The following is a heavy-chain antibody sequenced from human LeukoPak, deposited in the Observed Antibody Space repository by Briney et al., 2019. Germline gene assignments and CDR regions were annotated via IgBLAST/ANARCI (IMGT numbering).Heavy chain of an antibody. V-gene: IGHV3-7*01. J-gene: IGHJ4*02. Sequence: GGSLRLSCAASGFTFSSYWMSWVRQAPGKGLEWVANIKQDGSEKYYVDSAKGRFTISRDNAKNSLYLQMNSLRAEDTAVYYCARGRSGYPFDYWGQGTLVTVSS. CDR1: GFTFSSYW. CDR3: ARGRSGYPFDY. CDR2: IKQDGSEK. D-gene: IGHD3-22*01.